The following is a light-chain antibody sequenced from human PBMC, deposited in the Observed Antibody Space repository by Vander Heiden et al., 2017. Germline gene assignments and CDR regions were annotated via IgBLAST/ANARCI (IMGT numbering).Light chain of an antibody. V-gene: IGKV1-39*01. CDR1: QTISNY. CDR2: AAS. J-gene: IGKJ2*01. CDR3: QQSYSMPYT. Sequence: DIQMTQFPSSLSASVGDRVTITCRASQTISNYLNWYQLKPGNAPTLLIYAASSLQSEVPSRFSSSGSGTDFSLTISSLQRKDFATYYCQQSYSMPYTFGQGTKLEIK.